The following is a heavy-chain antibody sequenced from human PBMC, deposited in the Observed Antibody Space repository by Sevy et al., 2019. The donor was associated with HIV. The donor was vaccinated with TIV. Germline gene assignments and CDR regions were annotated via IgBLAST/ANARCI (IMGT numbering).Heavy chain of an antibody. J-gene: IGHJ2*01. D-gene: IGHD3-22*01. Sequence: GGSLRLSCVASGFSFSSYGMHWVRQAPGKGLEWVALISYHGTNKYYGDSVRGRFTISRDNSKNTLYLQMNTLGAEDTAVYYCARDPYDSSAYPPYWYFDLWGRGTLVTVSS. CDR3: ARDPYDSSAYPPYWYFDL. V-gene: IGHV3-30*03. CDR1: GFSFSSYG. CDR2: ISYHGTNK.